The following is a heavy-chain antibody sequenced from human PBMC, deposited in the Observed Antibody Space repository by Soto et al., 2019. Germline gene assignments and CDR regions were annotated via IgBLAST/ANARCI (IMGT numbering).Heavy chain of an antibody. J-gene: IGHJ4*02. CDR1: GYTFTSYG. CDR2: ISAYNGNT. V-gene: IGHV1-18*01. Sequence: ASVKVSCKASGYTFTSYGISWVRQAPGQGLEWMGWISAYNGNTNYAQKLQGRVTMTTDTSTSTAYMELRSLRSDDTAVYYCARGRGSGGSCWSDYDYWGQGTLVTVSS. D-gene: IGHD2-15*01. CDR3: ARGRGSGGSCWSDYDY.